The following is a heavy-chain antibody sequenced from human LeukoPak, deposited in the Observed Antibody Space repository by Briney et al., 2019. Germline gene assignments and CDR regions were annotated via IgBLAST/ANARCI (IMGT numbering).Heavy chain of an antibody. CDR2: MNFNSGYT. J-gene: IGHJ4*02. V-gene: IGHV1-8*01. Sequence: ASVKVSCKASGYTFSNYDVNWVRQATGQGLEWMGWMNFNSGYTGYAQKFQGRVTMTRNTSISTAYMELSSLRSEDTAIYYCAREETGDYDYWGQGTLVTVSS. D-gene: IGHD4-17*01. CDR1: GYTFSNYD. CDR3: AREETGDYDY.